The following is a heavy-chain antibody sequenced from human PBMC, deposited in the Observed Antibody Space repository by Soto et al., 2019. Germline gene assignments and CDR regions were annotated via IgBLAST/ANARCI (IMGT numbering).Heavy chain of an antibody. CDR1: GGSISSYY. D-gene: IGHD3-3*01. J-gene: IGHJ6*02. CDR2: IYYSGST. V-gene: IGHV4-59*01. CDR3: ARLSLFGFWSDGPVAYAMDV. Sequence: PSETLSLTCTVSGGSISSYYWSWIRQPPGKGLEWIGYIYYSGSTNYNPSLKSRVTISVDTSKNQFSLSLSSVTAADTAVYYCARLSLFGFWSDGPVAYAMDVWGQGTTVTVS.